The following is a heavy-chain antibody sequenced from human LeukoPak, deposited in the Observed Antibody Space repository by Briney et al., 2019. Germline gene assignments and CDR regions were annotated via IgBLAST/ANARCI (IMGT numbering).Heavy chain of an antibody. CDR2: IYYSGST. J-gene: IGHJ3*02. V-gene: IGHV4-59*01. CDR3: ARGASDIVVVPAPFDI. Sequence: SETPSLTCTVSGGSISSYYWSWIRQPPGKGLEWIGYIYYSGSTNYNPSLKSRVTISVDTSKNQFSLKLSSVTAADTAVYYCARGASDIVVVPAPFDIWGQGTMVTVSS. CDR1: GGSISSYY. D-gene: IGHD2-2*01.